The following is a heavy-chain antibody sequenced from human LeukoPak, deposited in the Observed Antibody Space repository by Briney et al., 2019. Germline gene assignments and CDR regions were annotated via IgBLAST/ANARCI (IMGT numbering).Heavy chain of an antibody. V-gene: IGHV4-39*07. J-gene: IGHJ4*02. CDR2: IYYSGST. CDR3: ARGHEGLWLLHDY. CDR1: GGSITSSSYY. D-gene: IGHD5-18*01. Sequence: PSETLSLTCTVSGGSITSSSYYWGWIRQPPGNGLEWIGSIYYSGSTYYNPPLKSRVTISVDTSKNQFSLKLSSVTAADTAVYYCARGHEGLWLLHDYWGQGTLVTVSS.